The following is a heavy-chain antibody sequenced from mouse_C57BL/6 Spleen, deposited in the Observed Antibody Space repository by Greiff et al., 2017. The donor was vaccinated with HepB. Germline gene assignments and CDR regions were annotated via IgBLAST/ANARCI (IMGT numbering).Heavy chain of an antibody. D-gene: IGHD2-1*01. CDR1: GFTFSSYA. J-gene: IGHJ3*01. CDR3: AREKGYGNYDWFAY. CDR2: ISDGGSYT. V-gene: IGHV5-4*01. Sequence: EVKLVESGGGLVKPGGSLKLSCAASGFTFSSYAMSWVRQTPEKRLEWVATISDGGSYTYYPDNVKGRFTISRDNAKNNLYLQMSHLKSEDTAMYYCAREKGYGNYDWFAYWGQGTLVTVSA.